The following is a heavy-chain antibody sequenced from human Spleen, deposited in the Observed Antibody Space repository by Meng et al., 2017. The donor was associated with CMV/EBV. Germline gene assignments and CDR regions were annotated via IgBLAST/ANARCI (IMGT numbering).Heavy chain of an antibody. J-gene: IGHJ6*02. Sequence: SETLSLTCTVSGGSITSSSYYWGWIRQPPGKGLEWIGSTYYSGSTYYKPSLRSRVTISLDTSKNQFSLKLSSVTAADTAVYYCASRYYGMDVWGQGITVTVSS. CDR3: ASRYYGMDV. CDR2: TYYSGST. CDR1: GGSITSSSYY. V-gene: IGHV4-39*07.